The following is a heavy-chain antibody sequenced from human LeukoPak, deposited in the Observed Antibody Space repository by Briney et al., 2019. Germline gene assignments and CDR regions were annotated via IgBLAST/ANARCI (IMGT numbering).Heavy chain of an antibody. Sequence: ASVKVSCKASGYTFTSYYMHWVRQAPGQGLEWMGIINPSGGSTSYAQKFQGRVTITRDTSASTAYMELSSLRSEDTAVYYCARDQGSGSYDFDYWGQGTLVTVSS. V-gene: IGHV1-46*01. D-gene: IGHD3-22*01. CDR2: INPSGGST. CDR3: ARDQGSGSYDFDY. CDR1: GYTFTSYY. J-gene: IGHJ4*02.